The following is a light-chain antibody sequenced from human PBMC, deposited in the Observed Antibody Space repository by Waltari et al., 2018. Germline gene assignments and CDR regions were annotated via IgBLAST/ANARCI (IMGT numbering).Light chain of an antibody. V-gene: IGKV1-5*03. J-gene: IGKJ2*01. CDR1: QSISNW. Sequence: DIQMTQSPSTLSPSVVDRFPIICRASQSISNWLAWYQQRPGKAPKLLIYKASSLESGVPSRFSGSGSGTEFTLTITSLQPDDFATYYCQLYNSYSYTFGQGTKLEIK. CDR2: KAS. CDR3: QLYNSYSYT.